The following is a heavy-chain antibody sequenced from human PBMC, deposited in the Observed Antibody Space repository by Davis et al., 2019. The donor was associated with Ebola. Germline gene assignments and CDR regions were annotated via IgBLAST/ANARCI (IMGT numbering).Heavy chain of an antibody. CDR3: ARDGRPGGYYDILTAINDAFDI. CDR1: GFTFSSYS. Sequence: GGSLRLSCAASGFTFSSYSMNWVRQAPGKGLEWVSYISSSSSTIYYADSVKGRFTISRDNAKNSLYLQMNSLRDEDTAVYYCARDGRPGGYYDILTAINDAFDIWGQGTMVTVSS. CDR2: ISSSSSTI. D-gene: IGHD3-9*01. J-gene: IGHJ3*02. V-gene: IGHV3-48*02.